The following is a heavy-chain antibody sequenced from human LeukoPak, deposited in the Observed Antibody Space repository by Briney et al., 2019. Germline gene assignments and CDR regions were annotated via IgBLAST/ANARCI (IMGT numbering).Heavy chain of an antibody. CDR1: GXTVSSNY. D-gene: IGHD3-22*01. V-gene: IGHV3-53*04. CDR2: IYSGGST. Sequence: GGSLRLSCAASGXTVSSNYMSWVRQAPGKGLEWVSVIYSGGSTYYADSVKGRFTISRHNSKNTLYLQMNSLRAEDTAVYYCARDIRGTRGSGYSDYWGQGTLVTVSS. J-gene: IGHJ4*02. CDR3: ARDIRGTRGSGYSDY.